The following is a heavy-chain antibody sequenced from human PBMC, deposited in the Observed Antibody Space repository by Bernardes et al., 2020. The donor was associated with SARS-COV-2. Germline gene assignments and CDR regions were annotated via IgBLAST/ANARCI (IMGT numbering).Heavy chain of an antibody. CDR2: ITPAGRNK. D-gene: IGHD5-12*01. J-gene: IGHJ6*02. CDR3: ATGGICGSAPGMDA. CDR1: GITFSSYW. V-gene: IGHV3-74*01. Sequence: GGSLRLSCTASGITFSSYWMPWGRQVPGKGLVWVSRITPAGRNKDYAASVKGRFTMSRDNAKNTVYLQMDSLRVEDTAVYYCATGGICGSAPGMDAWGQGTKVTVSS.